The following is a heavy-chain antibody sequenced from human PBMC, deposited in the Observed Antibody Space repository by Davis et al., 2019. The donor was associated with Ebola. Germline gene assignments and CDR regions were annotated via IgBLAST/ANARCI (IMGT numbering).Heavy chain of an antibody. CDR2: ISGSGGST. CDR1: GFTFSTYS. V-gene: IGHV3-23*01. Sequence: GESLKISCAASGFTFSTYSMSWVRQAPGKGLEWVSAISGSGGSTYYADSVKGRLTISRDNSKNTLYLQMNSLRAEDTAVYYCATVLRYFDWLDYGMDVWGQGTTVTVSS. D-gene: IGHD3-9*01. J-gene: IGHJ6*02. CDR3: ATVLRYFDWLDYGMDV.